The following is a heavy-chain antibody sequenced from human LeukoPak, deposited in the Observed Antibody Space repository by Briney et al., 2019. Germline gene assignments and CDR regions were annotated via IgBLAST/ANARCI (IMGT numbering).Heavy chain of an antibody. CDR3: ASLASVVDFDY. CDR1: GFIFSSYW. D-gene: IGHD4-23*01. CDR2: INSDGSST. V-gene: IGHV3-74*01. J-gene: IGHJ4*02. Sequence: QAGGSLRLSCAASGFIFSSYWMHWVRQAPGKGLVWVSRINSDGSSTSYADSVKGRFTISRDNAKNTLYLQMNSLRAEDTAVYYCASLASVVDFDYWGQGTLVTVSS.